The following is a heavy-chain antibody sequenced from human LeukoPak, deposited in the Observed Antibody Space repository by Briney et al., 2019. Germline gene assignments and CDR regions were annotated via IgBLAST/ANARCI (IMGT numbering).Heavy chain of an antibody. D-gene: IGHD3-10*01. CDR1: GLTFSSYA. J-gene: IGHJ4*02. CDR3: AKDTLRMVRGPSDY. CDR2: ISGSGGST. Sequence: GGSLRLSCAASGLTFSSYAMSWVRQAPGKGLEWVSAISGSGGSTYYADSVKGRFTISRDNSKNTLYLQMNSLRAEDTAVYYCAKDTLRMVRGPSDYWGQGTLVTVSS. V-gene: IGHV3-23*01.